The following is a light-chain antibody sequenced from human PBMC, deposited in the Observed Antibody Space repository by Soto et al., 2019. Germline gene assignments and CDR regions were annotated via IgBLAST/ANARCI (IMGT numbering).Light chain of an antibody. J-gene: IGKJ4*01. CDR3: QQYGSSPLT. CDR2: GAS. CDR1: QSVSSSY. V-gene: IGKV3-20*01. Sequence: IVLTQSPGTLSLSPGERVTLSCRASQSVSSSYLAWYQQKPGQAPRLLIYGASTRATGIPDRFSGSGSGTDFTLTIRRLEPEDFAVYYCQQYGSSPLTFGGGTKVDI.